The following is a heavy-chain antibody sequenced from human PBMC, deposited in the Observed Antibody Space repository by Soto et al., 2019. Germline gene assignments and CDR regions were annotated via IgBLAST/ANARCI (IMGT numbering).Heavy chain of an antibody. CDR1: GFSFSSNA. D-gene: IGHD3-10*01. Sequence: EVDLLESGGGLVQPGGSLRLSCAASGFSFSSNAMSWVRQAPGKGLEWVSAISYSGSNTYYADSVKGRFTISRDNSKNTLYLQMNSLTAEDTAVYYCAKADRSGSMDRAFDSWGQGTTVTVSS. V-gene: IGHV3-23*01. J-gene: IGHJ3*02. CDR2: ISYSGSNT. CDR3: AKADRSGSMDRAFDS.